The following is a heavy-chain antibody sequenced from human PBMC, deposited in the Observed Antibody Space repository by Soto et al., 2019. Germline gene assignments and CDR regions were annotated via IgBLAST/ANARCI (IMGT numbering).Heavy chain of an antibody. CDR3: ASRIMIFGVVSRSFDY. V-gene: IGHV3-66*01. D-gene: IGHD3-3*01. CDR1: GFTVSSNY. CDR2: IYSGGST. J-gene: IGHJ4*02. Sequence: EVQLVESGGGLVQPGGSLRLSCAASGFTVSSNYMSWVRQAPGKGLEWVSVIYSGGSTYYADSVKGRFTISRDNSKNTLYLQMNSLRAEDTAVYYCASRIMIFGVVSRSFDYWGQGTLVTVSS.